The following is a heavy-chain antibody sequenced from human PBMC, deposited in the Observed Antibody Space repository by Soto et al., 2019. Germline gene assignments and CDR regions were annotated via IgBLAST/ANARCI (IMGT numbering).Heavy chain of an antibody. CDR3: ASPKIAFYNWFDP. CDR2: IYYSGST. Sequence: TLSLTCTVSGGSISSSSYYWGWIRQPPGKGLEWIGSIYYSGSTYYNPSLKSRVTISVDTSKNQFSLKLSSVTAADTAVYYCASPKIAFYNWFDPWGQGTLVTVS. D-gene: IGHD3-3*02. J-gene: IGHJ5*02. V-gene: IGHV4-39*01. CDR1: GGSISSSSYY.